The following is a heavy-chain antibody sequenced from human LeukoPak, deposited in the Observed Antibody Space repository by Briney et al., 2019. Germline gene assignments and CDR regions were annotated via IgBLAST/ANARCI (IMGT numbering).Heavy chain of an antibody. CDR2: IYTSGST. CDR3: ASSLDYYDSSGPFDY. CDR1: GGSISSYY. Sequence: SETLSLTCTVSGGSISSYYWSWIRQPAGKGLEWIGRIYTSGSTSYNPSLKSRVTMSVDTSKNQFSLKLSSVTAADTAVYYCASSLDYYDSSGPFDYWGQGTLVTVSS. J-gene: IGHJ4*02. V-gene: IGHV4-4*07. D-gene: IGHD3-22*01.